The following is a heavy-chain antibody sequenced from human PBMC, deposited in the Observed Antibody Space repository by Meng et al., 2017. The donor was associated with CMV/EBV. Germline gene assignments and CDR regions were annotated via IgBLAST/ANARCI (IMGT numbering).Heavy chain of an antibody. CDR3: ARGIAYYDILTGYSSYYFDY. J-gene: IGHJ4*02. CDR1: GGSISSGDYY. CDR2: IYYSGST. D-gene: IGHD3-9*01. V-gene: IGHV4-30-4*08. Sequence: TLSLTCTVSGGSISSGDYYWSWIRQPPGKGLEWIGYIYYSGSTYYNPSLKSRVTISVDTSKNQFSLKLSSVTAADTAVYYCARGIAYYDILTGYSSYYFDYWGQGTLVTV.